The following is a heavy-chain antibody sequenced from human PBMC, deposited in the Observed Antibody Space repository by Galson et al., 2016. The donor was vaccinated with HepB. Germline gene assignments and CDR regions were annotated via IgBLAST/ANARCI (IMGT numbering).Heavy chain of an antibody. CDR2: FDPETDET. V-gene: IGHV1-24*01. CDR1: GYTLTELS. CDR3: VTARLTVWNGYYAFDY. Sequence: SVKVSCKVSGYTLTELSTHWVRQTPGKGLEWMGGFDPETDETIYAQRFQGRVTMTEDTSTETAYMDLRSLTSEDTAVYYCVTARLTVWNGYYAFDYWGQGTLITVSS. J-gene: IGHJ4*02. D-gene: IGHD3-3*01.